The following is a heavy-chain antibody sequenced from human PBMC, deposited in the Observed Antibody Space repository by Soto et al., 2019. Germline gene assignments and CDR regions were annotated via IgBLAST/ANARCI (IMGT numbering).Heavy chain of an antibody. D-gene: IGHD2-2*01. CDR2: INHSGRT. V-gene: IGHV4-34*01. CDR1: GWSFSGYY. J-gene: IGHJ6*02. CDR3: ARGPRCINTSCSNDYYHFGLDV. Sequence: PSETLSLPGAVHGWSFSGYYWSWIRQPPGKGLEWIGEINHSGRTNLNPSLKSRVSTSVDTSKNHFSLRLSSVTAADTAVYYCARGPRCINTSCSNDYYHFGLDVWGQGTTVTVSS.